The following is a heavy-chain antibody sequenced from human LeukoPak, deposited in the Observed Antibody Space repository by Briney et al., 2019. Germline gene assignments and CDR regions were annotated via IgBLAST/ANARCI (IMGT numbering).Heavy chain of an antibody. D-gene: IGHD1-14*01. J-gene: IGHJ6*03. V-gene: IGHV1-18*01. CDR1: GYTFTSYG. Sequence: ASVKVSRKASGYTFTSYGISWVRQAPGQGLEWMGWISAYNGNTNYAQKLQGRVTMTTDTSTSTAYMELRSLRSDDTAVYYCARGPITGPNYYYMDVWGKGTTVTVSS. CDR2: ISAYNGNT. CDR3: ARGPITGPNYYYMDV.